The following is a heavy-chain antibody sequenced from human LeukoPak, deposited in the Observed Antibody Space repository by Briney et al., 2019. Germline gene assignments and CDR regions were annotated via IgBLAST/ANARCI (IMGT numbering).Heavy chain of an antibody. Sequence: GASVKVSCKASGYTFTSYGISWVRQAPGQGLEWMGGIIPIFGTANYAQKFQGRVTITTDESTSTAYMELSSLRSEDTAVYYCARDVPIYGSGSPRTKFDPWGQGTLVTVSS. J-gene: IGHJ5*02. CDR2: IIPIFGTA. CDR3: ARDVPIYGSGSPRTKFDP. D-gene: IGHD3-10*01. CDR1: GYTFTSYG. V-gene: IGHV1-69*05.